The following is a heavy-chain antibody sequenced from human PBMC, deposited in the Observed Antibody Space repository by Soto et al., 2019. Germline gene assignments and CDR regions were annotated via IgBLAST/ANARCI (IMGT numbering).Heavy chain of an antibody. Sequence: QVQLQESGPGLVKPSQTLSLTCTVSGGSISSGGYYWSWIRQHPGKGLEWIGYIYYSGSTYYNPSLTTPLTLSLDPSNNQFSLKLSSVPAADTAVYYCARSGYSYGPNPLLYWGQGTLVTVSS. CDR3: ARSGYSYGPNPLLY. CDR2: IYYSGST. CDR1: GGSISSGGYY. J-gene: IGHJ4*02. V-gene: IGHV4-31*01. D-gene: IGHD5-18*01.